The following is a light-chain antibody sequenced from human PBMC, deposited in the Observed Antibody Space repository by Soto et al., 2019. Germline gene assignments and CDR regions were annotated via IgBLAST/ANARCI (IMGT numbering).Light chain of an antibody. J-gene: IGKJ1*01. V-gene: IGKV1-5*01. CDR3: QEYNSYSPWT. CDR1: QSISSW. Sequence: DIQMTQSPSTLSASVGDRVTITCRASQSISSWLAWYQQKPGKAPILLIYGASTLEGGVPSRFSGSGSGTEFTLTIGSLQPDDFATYYCQEYNSYSPWTFGQGTKVDIK. CDR2: GAS.